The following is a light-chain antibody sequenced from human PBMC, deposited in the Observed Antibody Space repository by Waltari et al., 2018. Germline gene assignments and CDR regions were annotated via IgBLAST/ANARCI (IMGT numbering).Light chain of an antibody. V-gene: IGKV1-5*03. CDR2: KAS. Sequence: DIQMTQSPPTLSASVGESVTITCRASPSISSWLAWYQQKPGKAPKLLIYKASTLKSGFPSRFSGSGSGTEFTLTISSLQPDDFATYYCQQYNSYSGYTFGQGTKLEIK. CDR3: QQYNSYSGYT. J-gene: IGKJ2*01. CDR1: PSISSW.